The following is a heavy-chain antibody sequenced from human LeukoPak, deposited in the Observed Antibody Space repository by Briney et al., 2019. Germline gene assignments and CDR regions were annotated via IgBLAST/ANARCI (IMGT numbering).Heavy chain of an antibody. Sequence: SETLSLTCTVSGGSISSYYWSWIRQPAGKGLEWIGRIYTSGSTNYNPSLKSRVTISVDTSKNQFSLKLSSVTAADTAVYYCARGRTYGSGSYYSYYYYYYMDVWGKGTTVTVSS. CDR1: GGSISSYY. D-gene: IGHD3-10*01. J-gene: IGHJ6*03. CDR2: IYTSGST. V-gene: IGHV4-4*07. CDR3: ARGRTYGSGSYYSYYYYYYMDV.